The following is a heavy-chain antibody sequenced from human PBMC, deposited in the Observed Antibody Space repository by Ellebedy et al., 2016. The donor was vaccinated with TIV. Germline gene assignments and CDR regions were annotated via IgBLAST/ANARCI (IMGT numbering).Heavy chain of an antibody. D-gene: IGHD6-13*01. V-gene: IGHV1-2*02. CDR2: INPNSGGT. CDR3: ARGRGIAAAGRVFFDY. CDR1: GYTFTGYY. Sequence: ASVKVSXXASGYTFTGYYMHWVRQAPGQGLEWMGWINPNSGGTNYAQKFQGRVTMTRDTSISTAYMELSRLRSDDTAVYYCARGRGIAAAGRVFFDYWGQGTLVTVSS. J-gene: IGHJ4*02.